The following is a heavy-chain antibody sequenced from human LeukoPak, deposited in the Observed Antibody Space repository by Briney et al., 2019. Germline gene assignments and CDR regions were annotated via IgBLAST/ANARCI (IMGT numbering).Heavy chain of an antibody. CDR2: IKQDGSEK. V-gene: IGHV3-7*01. CDR3: ARGRLTYYYDSSGYPFDY. D-gene: IGHD3-22*01. Sequence: GGSLRLSCAASGFIFSSYWMSWVRQAPGKGLEWVANIKQDGSEKYYVDSVKGRFTISRDNAKNSLYLQMNSLRAEDTAVCYCARGRLTYYYDSSGYPFDYWGQGTLVTVSS. J-gene: IGHJ4*02. CDR1: GFIFSSYW.